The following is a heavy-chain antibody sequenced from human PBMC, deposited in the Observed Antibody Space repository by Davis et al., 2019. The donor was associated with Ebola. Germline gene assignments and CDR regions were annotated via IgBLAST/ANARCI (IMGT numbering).Heavy chain of an antibody. CDR3: ARGTGPVDY. J-gene: IGHJ4*02. Sequence: MPSETLSLTCAVYGGSFSGYYWSWIRQPPGKGLEWIGEINHSGSTNYNPSLKSRVTISVDTSKNQFSLKLSSVTVADTAVYYCARGTGPVDYWGQGTLVTVSS. CDR2: INHSGST. D-gene: IGHD1-14*01. CDR1: GGSFSGYY. V-gene: IGHV4-34*01.